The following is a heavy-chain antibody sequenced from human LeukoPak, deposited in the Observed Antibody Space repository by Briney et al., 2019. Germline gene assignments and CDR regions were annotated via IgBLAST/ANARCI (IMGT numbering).Heavy chain of an antibody. CDR1: GGSISSSSYY. CDR3: ASHRGYYYMDV. CDR2: IYYSGST. Sequence: SETLSLTCTVSGGSISSSSYYWGWIRQPPGKGLEWIGSIYYSGSTYYNPSLKSRVTISVDTSKNQFSLKLSSVTAADTAVYYCASHRGYYYMDVWGKGTTVTVSS. J-gene: IGHJ6*03. V-gene: IGHV4-39*07.